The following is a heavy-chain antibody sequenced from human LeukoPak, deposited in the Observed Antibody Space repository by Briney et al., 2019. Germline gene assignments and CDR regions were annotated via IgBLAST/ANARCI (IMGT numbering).Heavy chain of an antibody. Sequence: PGGSLRLSCAASGFTFSDYGMSWVRQAPGKGLDWVSGISDSGVYTKHADSVKGRFSVSRDNSKNTLYLQMNSLRAEDTAVYYCAKIGRMYDFWTGYYEEEVDYMDVWGKGTTVTVSS. CDR1: GFTFSDYG. J-gene: IGHJ6*03. V-gene: IGHV3-23*01. CDR3: AKIGRMYDFWTGYYEEEVDYMDV. D-gene: IGHD3-3*01. CDR2: ISDSGVYT.